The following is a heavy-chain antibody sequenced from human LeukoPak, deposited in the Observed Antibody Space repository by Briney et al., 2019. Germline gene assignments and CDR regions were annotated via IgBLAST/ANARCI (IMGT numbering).Heavy chain of an antibody. CDR2: IYTSGST. D-gene: IGHD3-10*01. CDR1: GGSISSGSYY. Sequence: PSQTLSLTCTVSGGSISSGSYYWGWIRQPAGKGLEWIGRIYTSGSTNYNPSLKSRVTISVDTSKNQFSLKLSSVTAADTAVYYCARARGFRFDWFDPWGQGTLVTVSS. CDR3: ARARGFRFDWFDP. V-gene: IGHV4-61*02. J-gene: IGHJ5*02.